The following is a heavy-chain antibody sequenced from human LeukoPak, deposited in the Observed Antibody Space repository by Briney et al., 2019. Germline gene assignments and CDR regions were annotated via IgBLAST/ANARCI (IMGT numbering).Heavy chain of an antibody. D-gene: IGHD6-13*01. CDR3: ARDPGSSSSGRYYYDGMDV. V-gene: IGHV3-66*01. CDR2: ISIGGST. CDR1: GFTVSSNY. Sequence: GGSLRLSCAASGFTVSSNYMSWVRQAPGKGLEWVSVISIGGSTYYADSVKGRFTISRDNSKNTLYLQMNSLRAEDTAVYYCARDPGSSSSGRYYYDGMDVWGQGTTVTVSS. J-gene: IGHJ6*02.